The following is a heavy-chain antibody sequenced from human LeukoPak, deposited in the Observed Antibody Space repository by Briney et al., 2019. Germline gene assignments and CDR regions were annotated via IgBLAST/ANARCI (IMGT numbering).Heavy chain of an antibody. CDR1: GGSISSGSYY. V-gene: IGHV4-61*02. CDR2: IYTSGST. Sequence: SETLSLTRTVSGGSISSGSYYWSWIRQPAGKGLEWIGRIYTSGSTDYNPSLKSRVTISVDTSKNQFSLKLSSVTAADTAVYYCARERVPAAIGWYFDLWGRGTLVTVSS. J-gene: IGHJ2*01. D-gene: IGHD2-2*02. CDR3: ARERVPAAIGWYFDL.